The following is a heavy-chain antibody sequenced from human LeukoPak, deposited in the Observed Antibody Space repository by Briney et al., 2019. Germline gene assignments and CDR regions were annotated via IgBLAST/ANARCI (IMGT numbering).Heavy chain of an antibody. D-gene: IGHD2-15*01. J-gene: IGHJ6*03. V-gene: IGHV3-23*01. CDR1: GFTFNSYT. Sequence: GGSLRLSCAASGFTFNSYTMSWVRQAPGKGLEWVSAISDSGYSTYYADSVKGRFTISRDNSKNTLYLQMNSLRAEDTAVYYCAKRSGDCSGGSCYSPTPYYYYYMDVWGKGTTVTISS. CDR2: ISDSGYST. CDR3: AKRSGDCSGGSCYSPTPYYYYYMDV.